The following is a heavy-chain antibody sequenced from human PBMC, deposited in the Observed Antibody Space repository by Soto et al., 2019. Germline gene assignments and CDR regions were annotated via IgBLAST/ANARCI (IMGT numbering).Heavy chain of an antibody. J-gene: IGHJ6*02. CDR2: IYSGGST. D-gene: IGHD2-8*01. V-gene: IGHV3-53*01. CDR3: ARGYCTNGVCFRNYYYSGMDV. CDR1: GFTVSSNY. Sequence: VQLVESGGGLIQPGGSLRLSCAASGFTVSSNYMSWVRQAPGKGLEWVSVIYSGGSTYYADSVKGRFTISRDNSQNTLYLQMNSLRAEDTAVYYCARGYCTNGVCFRNYYYSGMDVWGQGTTVTVSS.